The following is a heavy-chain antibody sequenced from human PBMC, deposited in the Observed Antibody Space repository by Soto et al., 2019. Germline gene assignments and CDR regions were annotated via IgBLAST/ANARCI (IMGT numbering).Heavy chain of an antibody. CDR1: GFTFSSYN. CDR3: ARADSGYAHGYYYYGMDV. Sequence: GGSLRLSCTASGFTFSSYNMNWVRQAPGKGLEWVSSISSSSNYIYYADSMKGRFTISRDNAKNSLYLQMNSLRAEDTAVYYCARADSGYAHGYYYYGMDVWGQGTTVT. D-gene: IGHD5-12*01. V-gene: IGHV3-21*01. CDR2: ISSSSNYI. J-gene: IGHJ6*02.